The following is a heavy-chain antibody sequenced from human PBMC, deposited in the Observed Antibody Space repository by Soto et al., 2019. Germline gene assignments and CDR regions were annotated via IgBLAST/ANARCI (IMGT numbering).Heavy chain of an antibody. CDR3: AKGGADDYYGMDV. CDR1: GFTFSSYG. Sequence: GGSLRLSCAASGFTFSSYGMHWVRQAPGKGLEWVAVISYDGSNKYYADSVKGRFTISRDNSKNTLYLQMNSLRAEDTAVYYCAKGGADDYYGMDVWGQGTTVTVS. CDR2: ISYDGSNK. V-gene: IGHV3-30*18. J-gene: IGHJ6*02.